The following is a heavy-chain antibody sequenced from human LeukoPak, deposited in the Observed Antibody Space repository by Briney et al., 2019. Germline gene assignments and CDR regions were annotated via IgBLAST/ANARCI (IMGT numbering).Heavy chain of an antibody. D-gene: IGHD3-10*01. CDR2: ISYDGSNK. J-gene: IGHJ4*02. Sequence: PGRSLRLSCAASGFTFSSYGMHWVRQAPGKGLEWVAVISYDGSNKYYTDSVKGRFTISRDNSKNTLYLQMNSLRAEDTAVYYCAKDLRASYYGSGSDYYFDYWGQGTLVTVSS. CDR3: AKDLRASYYGSGSDYYFDY. CDR1: GFTFSSYG. V-gene: IGHV3-30*18.